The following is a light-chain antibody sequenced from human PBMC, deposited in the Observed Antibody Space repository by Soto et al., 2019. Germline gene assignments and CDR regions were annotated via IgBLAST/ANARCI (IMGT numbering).Light chain of an antibody. CDR3: RQLFMYPPT. CDR2: AAS. J-gene: IGKJ3*01. V-gene: IGKV1-12*01. CDR1: QHISTW. Sequence: DIQMTQSPSSVSASVGDRVTITCRASQHISTWLTWYQQEPGKAPKLLIYAASILQSGVPSRFSGRGSGTDFSLTVSSLQPEDFATDYCRQLFMYPPTFGPGTKVDIK.